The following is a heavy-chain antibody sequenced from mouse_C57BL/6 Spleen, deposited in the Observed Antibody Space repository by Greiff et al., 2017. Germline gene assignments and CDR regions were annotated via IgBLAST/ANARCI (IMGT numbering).Heavy chain of an antibody. CDR2: IYPGDGDT. Sequence: VKLMESGPELVKPGASVKISCKASGYAFSSSWMNWVKQRPGKGLEWIGRIYPGDGDTNYNGKFKGKATLTADKSSSTAYMQLSSLTSEDSAVYFCARKAGYYFDYWGQGTTLTVSS. CDR3: ARKAGYYFDY. V-gene: IGHV1-82*01. CDR1: GYAFSSSW. J-gene: IGHJ2*01.